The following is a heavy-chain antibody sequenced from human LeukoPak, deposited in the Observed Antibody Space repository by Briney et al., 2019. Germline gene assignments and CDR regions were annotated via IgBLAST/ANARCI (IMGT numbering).Heavy chain of an antibody. Sequence: WTGYIYHSGSTYYNPSLKSRVTISVDRSKNQFSLKLSSVTAADTAVYYCARDRNYARFDPWGQGTLVTVSS. CDR3: ARDRNYARFDP. D-gene: IGHD2-2*01. V-gene: IGHV4-30-2*01. CDR2: IYHSGST. J-gene: IGHJ5*02.